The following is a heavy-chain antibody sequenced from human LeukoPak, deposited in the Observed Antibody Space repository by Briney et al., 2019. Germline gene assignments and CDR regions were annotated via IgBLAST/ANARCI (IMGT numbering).Heavy chain of an antibody. CDR1: GGSISSYY. V-gene: IGHV4-59*01. CDR3: ARENFGIAATIDY. CDR2: IYYTGNS. Sequence: SETLSLTCTVSGGSISSYYWNWIRQPPGKGLEWIGYIYYTGNSNYNPSLKSRVTISIDTSKNQFSLKLSSVTAADTAVYYCARENFGIAATIDYWGQGTLVTVSS. D-gene: IGHD6-25*01. J-gene: IGHJ4*02.